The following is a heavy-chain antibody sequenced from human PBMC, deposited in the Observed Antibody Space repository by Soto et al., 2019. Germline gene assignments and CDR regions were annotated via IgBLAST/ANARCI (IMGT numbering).Heavy chain of an antibody. V-gene: IGHV1-3*01. J-gene: IGHJ1*01. Sequence: ASVKVSCKASGYTFTSYAMHWVRQAPGQRLERMGWINAGNGNTKYSQKFQGRVTITRDTSASTAYMELSSLRSDDTAVYYCARDDYGDYAEYFQHWGQGTLVTVSS. CDR2: INAGNGNT. CDR3: ARDDYGDYAEYFQH. D-gene: IGHD4-17*01. CDR1: GYTFTSYA.